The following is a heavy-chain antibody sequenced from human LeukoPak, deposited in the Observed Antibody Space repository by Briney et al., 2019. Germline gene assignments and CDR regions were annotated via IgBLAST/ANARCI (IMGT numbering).Heavy chain of an antibody. CDR3: ARAEAVAGTFDY. V-gene: IGHV3-21*01. J-gene: IGHJ4*02. D-gene: IGHD6-19*01. Sequence: EWVSSISSSSSYIYYADSVKGRFTISRDNAKNSLYLQMNSLRAEDTAVYYCARAEAVAGTFDYWGQGTLVTVSS. CDR2: ISSSSSYI.